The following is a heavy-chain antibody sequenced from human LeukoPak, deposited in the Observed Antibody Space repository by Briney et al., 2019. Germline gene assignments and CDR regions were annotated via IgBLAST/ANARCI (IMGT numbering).Heavy chain of an antibody. CDR1: GFIFKKYW. V-gene: IGHV3-7*03. CDR2: IKEDGSET. CDR3: ARDLILWFGDLDGGPS. Sequence: GGSLRLSCAASGFIFKKYWMNWVRQVPGKGLECLANIKEDGSETYYADSVKGRFTISRDNPKNTLYLQMNSLRAEDTAVYYCARDLILWFGDLDGGPSWGQGTLVTVSS. D-gene: IGHD3-10*01. J-gene: IGHJ5*02.